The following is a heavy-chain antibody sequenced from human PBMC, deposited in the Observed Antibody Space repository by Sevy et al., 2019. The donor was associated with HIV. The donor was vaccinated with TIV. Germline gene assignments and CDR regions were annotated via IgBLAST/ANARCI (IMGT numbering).Heavy chain of an antibody. D-gene: IGHD2-2*01. Sequence: SETLSLACAVYGGSFSGYYWNWIRQSPGKGLEWIGEINHSGSTHYNPSLKSRVTISVDTSKNQYSLRLNSVTAADTAVYYCARAPPVVVVPGAPSWFDPWGQGTLVTVSS. CDR2: INHSGST. CDR1: GGSFSGYY. J-gene: IGHJ5*02. CDR3: ARAPPVVVVPGAPSWFDP. V-gene: IGHV4-34*01.